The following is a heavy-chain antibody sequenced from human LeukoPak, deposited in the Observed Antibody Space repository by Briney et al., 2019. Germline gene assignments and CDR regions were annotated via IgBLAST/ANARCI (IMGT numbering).Heavy chain of an antibody. CDR1: GGTFSSYA. J-gene: IGHJ6*03. CDR2: ISAYNGNT. Sequence: ASVKVSCKASGGTFSSYAMSWVRQAPGQGLEWMGWISAYNGNTNYAQKLQGRVTMTTDTSKSTPYMELRRLRADDTAVYYCARGGDIVATGYYYYMDVWGKGTTVTVSS. D-gene: IGHD5-12*01. V-gene: IGHV1-18*01. CDR3: ARGGDIVATGYYYYMDV.